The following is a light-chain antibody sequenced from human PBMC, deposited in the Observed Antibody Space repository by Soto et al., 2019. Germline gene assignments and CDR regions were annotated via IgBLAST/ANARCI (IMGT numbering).Light chain of an antibody. J-gene: IGLJ2*01. CDR2: EDN. CDR1: SGSIASNY. CDR3: QSYDSSNQGVV. Sequence: NFMLTQPHSVSESPGKTVTISCTRSSGSIASNYVQWYQQRPGSAPTTVIYEDNQRPSGVPDRFSGSIDSSSNSASHTISGLKTEDEADYYCQSYDSSNQGVVFGGGTKLTVL. V-gene: IGLV6-57*03.